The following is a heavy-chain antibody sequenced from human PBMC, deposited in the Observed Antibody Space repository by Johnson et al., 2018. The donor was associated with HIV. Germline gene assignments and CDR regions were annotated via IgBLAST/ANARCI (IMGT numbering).Heavy chain of an antibody. D-gene: IGHD4-23*01. CDR1: GFTFDDYS. V-gene: IGHV3-9*01. CDR2: ISWNSGSI. CDR3: ARDNGGAFDI. J-gene: IGHJ3*02. Sequence: VQLVESGGGLVQPGRSLRLSCAASGFTFDDYSMHWVRQAPGKGLERVSGISWNSGSIGYADSVKGRLTISRDNAKNSLYLQMNSLRAEDTALYYCARDNGGAFDIWGPGTMVTVSS.